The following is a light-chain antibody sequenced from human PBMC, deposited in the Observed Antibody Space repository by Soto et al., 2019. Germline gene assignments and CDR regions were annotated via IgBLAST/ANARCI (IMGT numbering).Light chain of an antibody. CDR3: QRGDT. CDR1: QSVGSN. J-gene: IGKJ5*01. CDR2: DTS. V-gene: IGKV3-11*01. Sequence: EIVLTQSPATLSLSPGERATLSCRASQSVGSNLAWYQQKPGQAPRLLIYDTSNRATGTPARFSGSGSGTDFTLTISSLEPEDFAVYYCQRGDTFGQGTRLEIK.